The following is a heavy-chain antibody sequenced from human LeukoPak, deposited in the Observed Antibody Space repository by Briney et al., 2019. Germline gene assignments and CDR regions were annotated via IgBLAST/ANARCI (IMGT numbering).Heavy chain of an antibody. CDR3: ARGTGTTAYFDY. Sequence: PGGSLRLSCAASGFTFSDYYMSRIRQAPGKGLEWVSYFSSSSSYTKYGDSVKGRFTISRDNAKNSLYLQVNSLRAEDTAVYYCARGTGTTAYFDYWGQRTLVTVSS. CDR2: FSSSSSYT. V-gene: IGHV3-11*06. D-gene: IGHD1-1*01. J-gene: IGHJ4*02. CDR1: GFTFSDYY.